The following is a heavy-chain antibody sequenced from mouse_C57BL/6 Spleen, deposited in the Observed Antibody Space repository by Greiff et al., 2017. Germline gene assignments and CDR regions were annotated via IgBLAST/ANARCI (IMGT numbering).Heavy chain of an antibody. CDR1: GYTFTSYW. CDR2: IYPGSGST. J-gene: IGHJ1*03. Sequence: QVQLQQPGAELVKPGASVKMSCKASGYTFTSYWITWVKQRPGQGLEWIGDIYPGSGSTNYNEQFKSKATLTVDTSSSTAYMQLSSLTPADSAVYYWARNGSPYWDFDVWGTGTTVTVSS. D-gene: IGHD1-1*01. V-gene: IGHV1-55*01. CDR3: ARNGSPYWDFDV.